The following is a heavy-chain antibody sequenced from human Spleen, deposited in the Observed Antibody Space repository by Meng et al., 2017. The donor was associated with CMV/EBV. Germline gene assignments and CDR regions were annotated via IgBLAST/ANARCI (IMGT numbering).Heavy chain of an antibody. V-gene: IGHV3-21*01. CDR1: GFSFSSYA. CDR3: ARDKLTSYYDFWSGYYPPWYFDY. D-gene: IGHD3-3*01. Sequence: GESLKISCAASGFSFSSYAMNWVRQAPGKGLEWVSSTTTSGDYMYYADSVKGRFIISRDNAKNSLYLQMNSLRAEDTAVYYCARDKLTSYYDFWSGYYPPWYFDYWGQGTLVTVSS. J-gene: IGHJ4*02. CDR2: TTTSGDYM.